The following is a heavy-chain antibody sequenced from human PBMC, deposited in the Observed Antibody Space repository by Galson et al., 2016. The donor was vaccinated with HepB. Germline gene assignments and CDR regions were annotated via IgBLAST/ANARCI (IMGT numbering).Heavy chain of an antibody. CDR2: ISNTGNTI. Sequence: SLRLSCAASGLPFSDSYMSWIRQAPGKGLEWISYISNTGNTIYHADSVKGRFTISRDNAKNSEYLQMNPLRGEDTAVYYCATQLHLIIVPGTFDSWGQGTLVTVSS. CDR3: ATQLHLIIVPGTFDS. J-gene: IGHJ4*02. D-gene: IGHD2/OR15-2a*01. CDR1: GLPFSDSY. V-gene: IGHV3-11*01.